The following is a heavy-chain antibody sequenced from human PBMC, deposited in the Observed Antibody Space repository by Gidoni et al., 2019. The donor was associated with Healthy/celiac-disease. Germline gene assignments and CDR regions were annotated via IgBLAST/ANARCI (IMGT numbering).Heavy chain of an antibody. CDR2: FYYSWSN. V-gene: IGHV4-31*03. CDR1: GGSISSGGYY. J-gene: IGHJ4*02. D-gene: IGHD3-10*01. Sequence: QVQLQESGPGLVKPSQTLALPCTVPGGSISSGGYYWSWLRQHPGKGLEWIGSFYYSWSNYYNPSLKSRVTISVDTSKNQFSLKLSSVTAADTAVYYCAAQNYSGSGSDIDYWGQGTLVTVSS. CDR3: AAQNYSGSGSDIDY.